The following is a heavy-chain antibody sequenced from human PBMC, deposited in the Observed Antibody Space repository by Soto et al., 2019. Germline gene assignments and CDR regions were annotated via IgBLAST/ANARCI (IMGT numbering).Heavy chain of an antibody. CDR2: ISWDGGST. Sequence: GGSLRLSCAASGFTFDDYTMHWVRQAPGKGLEWVSLISWDGGSTYYADSVKGRFTISRDNSKNSLYLQMNSLRTEDTALYYCAKPSSSSSGWYYFDYWGQGTLVTVSS. D-gene: IGHD3-22*01. J-gene: IGHJ4*02. CDR3: AKPSSSSSGWYYFDY. CDR1: GFTFDDYT. V-gene: IGHV3-43*01.